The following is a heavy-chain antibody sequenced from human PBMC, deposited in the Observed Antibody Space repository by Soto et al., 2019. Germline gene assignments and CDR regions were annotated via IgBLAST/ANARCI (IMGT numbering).Heavy chain of an antibody. Sequence: GGSLRLSCAASGFTFSSYAMSWVRQAPGKGLEWVSAISGSGGSTYYADSVKGRFTIARDNSKNTLYLQMNSLRAEDTAVYYCAKDVTRWLVRAFGYWGQGTLVTVSS. CDR2: ISGSGGST. V-gene: IGHV3-23*01. CDR3: AKDVTRWLVRAFGY. J-gene: IGHJ4*02. D-gene: IGHD6-19*01. CDR1: GFTFSSYA.